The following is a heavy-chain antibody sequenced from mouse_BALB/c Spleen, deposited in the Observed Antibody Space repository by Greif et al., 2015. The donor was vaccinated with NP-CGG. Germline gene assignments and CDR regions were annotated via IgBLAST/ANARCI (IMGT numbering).Heavy chain of an antibody. J-gene: IGHJ4*01. Sequence: EVQLQESGAELVKPGASVKLSCTASGFNIKDTYIHWVKQRPEQGLEWIGRIDPANGNTKYDPKFQGKATITADTSSNTAYLQLSSLTSEDTAVYYCARAALRFLYAMDYWGQGTSVTVSS. CDR3: ARAALRFLYAMDY. CDR1: GFNIKDTY. V-gene: IGHV14-3*02. D-gene: IGHD1-1*01. CDR2: IDPANGNT.